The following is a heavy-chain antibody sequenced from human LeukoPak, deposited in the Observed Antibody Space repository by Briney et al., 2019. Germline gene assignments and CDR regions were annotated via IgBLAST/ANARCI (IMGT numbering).Heavy chain of an antibody. Sequence: ASVKVSCKASGYTFSDYDVNWVRQAPGQGLEWMGWMNPTSGDTGYAQKFQGRVTMTRSMSRNTAYMELSRLRSEDTAVYFCARVVMKAFYYYYMDVWGKGTTVIISS. CDR3: ARVVMKAFYYYYMDV. CDR1: GYTFSDYD. CDR2: MNPTSGDT. V-gene: IGHV1-8*01. J-gene: IGHJ6*03. D-gene: IGHD2-21*01.